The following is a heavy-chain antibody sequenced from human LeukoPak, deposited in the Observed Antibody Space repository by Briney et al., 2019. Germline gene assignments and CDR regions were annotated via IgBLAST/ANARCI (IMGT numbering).Heavy chain of an antibody. CDR3: ASQRRDGYNKVAFDI. Sequence: SVKVSCKASGGTFSSYAISWVRQAPGQGLEWMGGIIPIFGTANYAQKFQGRVTITTDESTSTAYMELSSLRSEDTAMYYCASQRRDGYNKVAFDIWGQGTMVTVSS. D-gene: IGHD5-24*01. V-gene: IGHV1-69*05. J-gene: IGHJ3*02. CDR2: IIPIFGTA. CDR1: GGTFSSYA.